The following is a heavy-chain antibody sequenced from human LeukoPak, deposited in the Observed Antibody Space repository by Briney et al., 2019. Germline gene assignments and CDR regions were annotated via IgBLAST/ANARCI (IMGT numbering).Heavy chain of an antibody. V-gene: IGHV3-7*01. CDR1: GFTFSNYW. D-gene: IGHD3-3*01. Sequence: GGSLRLSCADSGFTFSNYWMRWVRRAPGKGLEWVANIKQDGSETYYVDSVRGRFTISRDNAKKSLYLQMNSLRAEDTAVYYCARDFWGAYRVDYFDYWGQGTLVTVSS. J-gene: IGHJ4*02. CDR3: ARDFWGAYRVDYFDY. CDR2: IKQDGSET.